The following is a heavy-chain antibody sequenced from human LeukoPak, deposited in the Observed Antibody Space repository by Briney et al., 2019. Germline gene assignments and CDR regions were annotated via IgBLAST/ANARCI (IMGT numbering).Heavy chain of an antibody. CDR2: ISSSSSTI. D-gene: IGHD1-26*01. J-gene: IGHJ4*02. CDR1: GFTFSSYS. V-gene: IGHV3-48*02. Sequence: GGSLRLSCAASGFTFSSYSMNWVRQAPGKGLEWVSYISSSSSTIYYADSVKGRFTISRDNAKNSLYLQMNGLRDEDTAVYYCARDRIVGATKFDYWGQGTLVTVSS. CDR3: ARDRIVGATKFDY.